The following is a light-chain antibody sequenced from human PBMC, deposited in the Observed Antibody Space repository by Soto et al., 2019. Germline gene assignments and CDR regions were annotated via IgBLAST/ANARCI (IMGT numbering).Light chain of an antibody. Sequence: DIQRTQSPSTVSASIGDRVTIACRASQGVNRWLAWYQQKPGKAPRLLIFDATNLQGGVPSRFSGSGAGTEFTLTITSLQPEDSATYYCQQYQTYSGMFGQGTKVDIK. CDR2: DAT. V-gene: IGKV1-5*01. J-gene: IGKJ1*01. CDR1: QGVNRW. CDR3: QQYQTYSGM.